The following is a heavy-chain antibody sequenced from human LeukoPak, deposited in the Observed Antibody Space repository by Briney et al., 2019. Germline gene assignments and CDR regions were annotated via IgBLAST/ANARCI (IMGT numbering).Heavy chain of an antibody. J-gene: IGHJ3*02. D-gene: IGHD3-22*01. CDR3: ARSYYYDSRLDGFDI. Sequence: SETLSLTCTVSGGSISSSSYYWGWIRQPPGKGLEWIGSIYYSGSTYYNPSLKSRVTISVDTSKNQFSLKLSSVTAADTAVYYCARSYYYDSRLDGFDIWGQGTMVTVSS. CDR1: GGSISSSSYY. V-gene: IGHV4-39*01. CDR2: IYYSGST.